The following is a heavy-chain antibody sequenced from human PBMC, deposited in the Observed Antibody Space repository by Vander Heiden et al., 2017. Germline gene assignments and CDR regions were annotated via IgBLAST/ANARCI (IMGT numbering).Heavy chain of an antibody. CDR2: IWYDGSNK. Sequence: QVQLVESGGGVVQPGRSLRLSCAASGFTFSSYGMHWVRQAPGKGLEWVAVIWYDGSNKYYADSVKGRFTISRDNSKNTLYLQMNSLRAEDTAVYYCARDRGRGYYYYYGMDVWCQGTTVTVSS. V-gene: IGHV3-33*01. J-gene: IGHJ6*02. CDR1: GFTFSSYG. CDR3: ARDRGRGYYYYYGMDV.